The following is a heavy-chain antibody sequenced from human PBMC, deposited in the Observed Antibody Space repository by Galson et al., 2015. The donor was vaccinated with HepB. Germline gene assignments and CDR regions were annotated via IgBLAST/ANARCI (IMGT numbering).Heavy chain of an antibody. J-gene: IGHJ3*02. V-gene: IGHV2-70*01. CDR2: IDWDDDK. CDR3: ARFDSSGFWYAFDI. CDR1: GFSLSTSGMC. D-gene: IGHD3-22*01. Sequence: PALVKPTQTLTLTCTFSGFSLSTSGMCVSWIRQPPGKALEWLALIDWDDDKYYGTSLKTRLTISKDTSKNQVVLTMTNMDPVDTATYYCARFDSSGFWYAFDIWGQGTMVTVSS.